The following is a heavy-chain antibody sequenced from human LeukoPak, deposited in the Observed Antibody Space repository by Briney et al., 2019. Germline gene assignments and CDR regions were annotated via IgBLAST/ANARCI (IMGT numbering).Heavy chain of an antibody. CDR3: AKDHRGRSITFFGVVTGNWFDP. CDR1: GFTFSSYG. D-gene: IGHD3-3*01. V-gene: IGHV3-30*02. J-gene: IGHJ5*02. CDR2: IRYDGSNK. Sequence: GGSLRHSCAASGFTFSSYGMHWLRQAPGKGLESVALIRYDGSNKYYTDSVKGRFTISRDNSKNTLYLQMNSLRAEDTAVYYCAKDHRGRSITFFGVVTGNWFDPWGQGTLVTVSS.